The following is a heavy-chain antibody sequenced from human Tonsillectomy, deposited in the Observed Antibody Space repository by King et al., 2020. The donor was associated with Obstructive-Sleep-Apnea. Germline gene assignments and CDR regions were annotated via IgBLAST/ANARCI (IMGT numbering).Heavy chain of an antibody. CDR1: GFTFSNFW. J-gene: IGHJ5*02. V-gene: IGHV3-74*01. D-gene: IGHD3-10*01. CDR3: VRDHRGWFDP. CDR2: INTDWTST. Sequence: VQLVESGGGFVQPGGSLRLSCAASGFTFSNFWMHWVRQAPGKGRVWVSHINTDWTSTNYADSVKGRSTISRDNAKNMLFLQMSSLRAVDTACYYCVRDHRGWFDPWGQGTLVTVSS.